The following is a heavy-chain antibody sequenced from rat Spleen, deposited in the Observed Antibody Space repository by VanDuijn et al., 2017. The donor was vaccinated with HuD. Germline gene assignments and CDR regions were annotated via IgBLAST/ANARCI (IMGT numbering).Heavy chain of an antibody. V-gene: IGHV5-25*01. J-gene: IGHJ1*01. CDR1: GFTFSDYG. CDR3: VRLLGAPDWYFDF. Sequence: EVQLMESGGGLVQPGRSMKLSCAASGFTFSDYGMAWVLQAPTKGLEWVASISTGGGNTFYRGSVKGRFAISRDNAKSTLYLQMDSLRSEDTATYYCVRLLGAPDWYFDFWGPGTMVTVSS. D-gene: IGHD5-1*01. CDR2: ISTGGGNT.